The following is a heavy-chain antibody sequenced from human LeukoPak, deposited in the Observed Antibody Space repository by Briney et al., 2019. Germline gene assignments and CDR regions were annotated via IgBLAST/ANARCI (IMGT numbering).Heavy chain of an antibody. Sequence: PGGSLRLSCAASGFTVSSNYMSWVRQAPGKGLEWVSSIGGSSGSTYYADSVKGRFTNSRDNSKNTLYLQMNSLRAEDTAVYYCAKGVSSPLYYFDYWGQGTLVTVSS. CDR1: GFTVSSNY. J-gene: IGHJ4*02. D-gene: IGHD6-13*01. CDR3: AKGVSSPLYYFDY. V-gene: IGHV3-23*01. CDR2: IGGSSGST.